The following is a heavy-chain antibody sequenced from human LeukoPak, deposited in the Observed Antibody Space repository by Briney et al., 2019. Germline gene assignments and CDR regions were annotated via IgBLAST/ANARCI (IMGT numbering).Heavy chain of an antibody. V-gene: IGHV3-30*03. D-gene: IGHD1-26*01. J-gene: IGHJ4*02. CDR2: ISTGGSRK. Sequence: GGSLRLSCAASGFSFNTYSMNWVRQAPGKGLEWVAYISTGGSRKYYADSVKGRFTISRDDSKDTLYVETNSLRIEDTAVYYCARDLSGSYSTDYWGQGTLVTASS. CDR1: GFSFNTYS. CDR3: ARDLSGSYSTDY.